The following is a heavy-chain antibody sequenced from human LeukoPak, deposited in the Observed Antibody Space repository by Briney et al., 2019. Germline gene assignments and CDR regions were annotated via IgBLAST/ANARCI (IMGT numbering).Heavy chain of an antibody. Sequence: SETLSLTCAVSGGSISSGSYSWSWIRQPPGKGLEWIGYLFYSGNTYYNPSLKSRVTISVDTSKNQFSLKLSSVTAADTAMYYCARGAGSTISNDAFDIWGQGTMVTVSS. CDR3: ARGAGSTISNDAFDI. CDR1: GGSISSGSYS. CDR2: LFYSGNT. D-gene: IGHD2-15*01. V-gene: IGHV4-30-4*07. J-gene: IGHJ3*02.